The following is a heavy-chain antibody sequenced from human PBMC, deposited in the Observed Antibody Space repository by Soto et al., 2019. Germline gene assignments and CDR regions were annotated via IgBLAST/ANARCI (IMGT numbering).Heavy chain of an antibody. CDR1: GFTFSSYW. CDR2: IKYDGSEK. Sequence: EVQLVESGGGLVQPGGSLRLSCAASGFTFSSYWMSWVRQAPGRGLEWMANIKYDGSEKYYVDSVKGRLTISRDNAKNSLYLQMNSLRAEDPAGYYCASSPHKDSRPDYWGQGTLVTVSS. CDR3: ASSPHKDSRPDY. D-gene: IGHD3-22*01. J-gene: IGHJ4*02. V-gene: IGHV3-7*03.